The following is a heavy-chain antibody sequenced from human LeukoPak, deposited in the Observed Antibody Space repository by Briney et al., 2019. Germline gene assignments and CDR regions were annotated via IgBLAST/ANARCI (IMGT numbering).Heavy chain of an antibody. Sequence: PGGSLRLSCAASGFTFSSYAMSWVRQAPGKGLEWVSAISGSGGSTYYADSVKGRFTISRDNSKNTLYLQMNSLRAEDTAVYYCAKEGSGWYPEHSAGYYYYYYMDVWGKGTTVTVSS. CDR2: ISGSGGST. CDR1: GFTFSSYA. D-gene: IGHD6-19*01. V-gene: IGHV3-23*01. CDR3: AKEGSGWYPEHSAGYYYYYYMDV. J-gene: IGHJ6*03.